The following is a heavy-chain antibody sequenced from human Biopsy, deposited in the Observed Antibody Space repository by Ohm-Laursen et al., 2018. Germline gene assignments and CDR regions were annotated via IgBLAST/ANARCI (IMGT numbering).Heavy chain of an antibody. V-gene: IGHV1-2*02. CDR2: ITAKTGDT. Sequence: ASVKASRKASGYTFTGYHARWVRQAPGQGLEWMGWITAKTGDTNYAQKLQGRAAMTRDTSISTAYVDLSSLRSDDTAVYYCTRGGYYYDSVAYCYWFDPWGQGTLVTVSS. D-gene: IGHD3-22*01. CDR1: GYTFTGYH. CDR3: TRGGYYYDSVAYCYWFDP. J-gene: IGHJ5*02.